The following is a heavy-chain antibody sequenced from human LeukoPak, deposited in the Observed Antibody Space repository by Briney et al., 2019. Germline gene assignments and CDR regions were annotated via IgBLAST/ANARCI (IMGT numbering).Heavy chain of an antibody. D-gene: IGHD3-10*01. J-gene: IGHJ6*02. CDR2: ISAYNGNT. CDR3: ARETYGSGSYSLYYYYGMDV. Sequence: ASVKVSCKASRGTFSSYAISWVRQAPGQGLEWMGWISAYNGNTNYAQKLQGRVTMTTDTSTSTAYMELRSLRSDDTAVYYCARETYGSGSYSLYYYYGMDVWGQGTTVTVSS. V-gene: IGHV1-18*01. CDR1: RGTFSSYA.